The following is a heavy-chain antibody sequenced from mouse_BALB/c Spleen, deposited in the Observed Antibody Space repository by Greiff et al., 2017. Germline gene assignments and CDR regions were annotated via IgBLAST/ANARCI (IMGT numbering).Heavy chain of an antibody. CDR2: ISNLAYSI. CDR3: ARGFTKNYFDY. D-gene: IGHD2-12*01. V-gene: IGHV5-15*02. J-gene: IGHJ2*01. Sequence: EVKLVESGGGLVQPGGSRKLSCAASGFTFSDYGMAWVRQAPGKGPEWVAFISNLAYSIYYADTVTGRFTISRENAKNTLYLEMSSLRYEDTAMYYCARGFTKNYFDYWGQGTTLTVSS. CDR1: GFTFSDYG.